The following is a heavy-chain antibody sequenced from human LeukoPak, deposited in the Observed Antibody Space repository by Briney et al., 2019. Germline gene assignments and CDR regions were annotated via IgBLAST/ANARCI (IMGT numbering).Heavy chain of an antibody. J-gene: IGHJ4*02. D-gene: IGHD6-13*01. V-gene: IGHV4-61*02. Sequence: PSETLSLTCTVSGGSISSGSYYWSWIRQPAGKGLEWIGRIYTSGSTNYNPSLKSRVTISVDTSKNQFSLKLSSVTAADTAVYYCARDYGSSSPADYWGQGTLVTVSS. CDR2: IYTSGST. CDR1: GGSISSGSYY. CDR3: ARDYGSSSPADY.